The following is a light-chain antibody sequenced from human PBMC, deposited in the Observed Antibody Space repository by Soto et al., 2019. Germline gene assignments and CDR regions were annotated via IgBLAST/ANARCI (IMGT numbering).Light chain of an antibody. J-gene: IGLJ3*02. CDR1: SSNIGSNY. CDR2: RDN. Sequence: VLTQPPSASGTPGQRVTISCSGSSSNIGSNYVYWYQQLPGTAPKLLIYRDNQRPSGVPDRFSGSKSGTAASRAISGLRSEDEADYYCAAWDDSLSGGVFGRGTKLTVL. CDR3: AAWDDSLSGGV. V-gene: IGLV1-47*01.